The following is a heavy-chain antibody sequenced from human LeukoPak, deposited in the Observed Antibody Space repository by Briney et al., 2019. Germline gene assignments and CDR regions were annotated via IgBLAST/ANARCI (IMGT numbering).Heavy chain of an antibody. D-gene: IGHD6-19*01. V-gene: IGHV3-33*08. CDR1: GFTFSSYA. CDR2: IWYDGSNK. CDR3: ARERQWLATDAFDI. Sequence: GSLRLSCAASGFTFSSYAMHWVRQAPGKGLEWVAVIWYDGSNKYYADSVKGRFTISRDNSKNTLYLQMNSLRAEDTAVYYCARERQWLATDAFDIWGQGTMVTVSS. J-gene: IGHJ3*02.